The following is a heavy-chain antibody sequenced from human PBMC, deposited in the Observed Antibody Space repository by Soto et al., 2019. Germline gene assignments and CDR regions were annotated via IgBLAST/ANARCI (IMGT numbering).Heavy chain of an antibody. D-gene: IGHD3-9*01. CDR1: GYTXSSYA. CDR3: ARGSRFTIYGGWFDP. V-gene: IGHV1-3*01. J-gene: IGHJ5*02. Sequence: SXKVSFTASGYTXSSYARNWVRQAPGQRLEWMGWINAGNGNTKYSQKFQGRVTITRDTSASKAYMELSSMRSEDTAVYYCARGSRFTIYGGWFDPWGQGTLGTVSS. CDR2: INAGNGNT.